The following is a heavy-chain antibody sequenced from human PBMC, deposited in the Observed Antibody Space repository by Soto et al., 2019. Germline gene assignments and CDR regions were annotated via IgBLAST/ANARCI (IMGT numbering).Heavy chain of an antibody. J-gene: IGHJ5*02. V-gene: IGHV2-5*02. D-gene: IGHD4-17*01. CDR3: AHRRYPDHGDVS. Sequence: QITLKESGPTLVKPTQTLTLTCTFSGFSLSTSGVGVGWIRQPPGKALEWLALIYWDDDKRYSPSLQSRLTITKDTSKNQVVLTMTNMDPVDTATYYCAHRRYPDHGDVSWGQGTLVTVSS. CDR1: GFSLSTSGVG. CDR2: IYWDDDK.